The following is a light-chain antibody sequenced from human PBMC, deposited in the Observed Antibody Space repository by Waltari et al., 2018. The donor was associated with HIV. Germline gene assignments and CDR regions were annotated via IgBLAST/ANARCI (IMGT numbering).Light chain of an antibody. Sequence: EIVLTQSPGSLSLSPGERATLSCRASQTVSSSQLARYQQKPGQAPRRLIYGASTRATGTPDRFSGSGSGTDFTLIISRLEPEDFAVYYCQQYGRSPWTFGQGTKVEIK. J-gene: IGKJ1*01. CDR3: QQYGRSPWT. CDR1: QTVSSSQ. CDR2: GAS. V-gene: IGKV3-20*01.